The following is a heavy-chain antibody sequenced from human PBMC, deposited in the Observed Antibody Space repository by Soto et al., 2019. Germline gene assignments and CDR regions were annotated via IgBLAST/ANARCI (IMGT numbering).Heavy chain of an antibody. CDR1: GFILNNDA. V-gene: IGHV3-23*01. J-gene: IGHJ3*01. CDR2: IGGTDGDSDGVP. D-gene: IGHD7-27*01. CDR3: VKRGRNWGAFDV. Sequence: VQLLESGGDLVQPGGSLRLSCVASGFILNNDAMSWVRQAPGKGLEWVSTIGGTDGDSDGVPWYEDSVKGRFTISRDSSANTLFLHMDNLRAEDSALYYCVKRGRNWGAFDVWGQGTTVVVSS.